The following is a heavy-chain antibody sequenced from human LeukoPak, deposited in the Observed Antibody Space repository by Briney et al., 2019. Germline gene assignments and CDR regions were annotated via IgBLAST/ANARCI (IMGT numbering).Heavy chain of an antibody. CDR2: IYYSGST. D-gene: IGHD2-15*01. V-gene: IGHV4-39*07. CDR1: GGSISSSSYY. Sequence: SETLSLTCTVSGGSISSSSYYWGWIRQPPGRGLEWIGSIYYSGSTYYNPSLKSRVTISVDTSKNQFSLKLSSVTAADTAVYYCARVGLPRYCSGGSCYSMPKAFDYWGQGTLVTVSS. J-gene: IGHJ4*02. CDR3: ARVGLPRYCSGGSCYSMPKAFDY.